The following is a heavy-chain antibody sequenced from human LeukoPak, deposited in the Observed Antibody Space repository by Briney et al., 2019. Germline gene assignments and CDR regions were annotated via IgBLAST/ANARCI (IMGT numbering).Heavy chain of an antibody. D-gene: IGHD2-15*01. V-gene: IGHV3-74*01. CDR1: GLAFSAYK. CDR3: VVGGSPGY. CDR2: ISTDGYTT. Sequence: GGSLRLSCAASGLAFSAYKMHWVRQAPRKGLVWVSRISTDGYTTDYADFVQGRFSASRDNTKNTWSLEMNSLRAEDTAVYYCVVGGSPGYWGQGTLVTVSS. J-gene: IGHJ4*02.